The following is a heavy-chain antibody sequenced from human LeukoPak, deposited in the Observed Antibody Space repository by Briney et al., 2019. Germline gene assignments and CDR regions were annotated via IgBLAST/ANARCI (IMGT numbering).Heavy chain of an antibody. J-gene: IGHJ4*02. CDR1: GGSISSSSYY. D-gene: IGHD3-22*01. Sequence: SETLSLTCTVSGGSISSSSYYWSWLRQPPGKGLEWIGYIYSSGSTNYNPFLKSRITISVDTSKNQFSLKLSSVTAADTAVYYCARASAVDYDSSGPFDYWGQGTLVTVSS. V-gene: IGHV4-61*01. CDR2: IYSSGST. CDR3: ARASAVDYDSSGPFDY.